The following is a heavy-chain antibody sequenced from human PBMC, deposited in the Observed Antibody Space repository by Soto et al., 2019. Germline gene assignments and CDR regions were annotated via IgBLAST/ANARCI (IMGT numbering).Heavy chain of an antibody. D-gene: IGHD4-17*01. V-gene: IGHV1-69*08. CDR3: ARPDFGDYWYFDL. Sequence: QDQLVQSGAEVKKPGSSVKVSCKASGGTFSSHTFSWVRQAPGQGLEWMGRIIPALGTATYAQKFQGRVTITAHESATTVYMELNSLSSEDTAVYYCARPDFGDYWYFDLWGRGTLVTVSS. J-gene: IGHJ2*01. CDR1: GGTFSSHT. CDR2: IIPALGTA.